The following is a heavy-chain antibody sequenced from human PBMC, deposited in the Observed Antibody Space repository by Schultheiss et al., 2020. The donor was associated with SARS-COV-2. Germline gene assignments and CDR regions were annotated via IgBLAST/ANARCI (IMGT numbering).Heavy chain of an antibody. CDR3: ARHGGENRGGGLYYGMDV. V-gene: IGHV4-61*05. J-gene: IGHJ6*02. CDR1: GGSISSSSIY. D-gene: IGHD2-15*01. Sequence: SQTLSLTCTVSGGSISSSSIYWSWIRQPPGKGLEWIGYIYYSGSTNYNPSLKSRVTISVDTSKNQFSLKLSSVTAADTAVYYCARHGGENRGGGLYYGMDVWGQGTTVTVSS. CDR2: IYYSGST.